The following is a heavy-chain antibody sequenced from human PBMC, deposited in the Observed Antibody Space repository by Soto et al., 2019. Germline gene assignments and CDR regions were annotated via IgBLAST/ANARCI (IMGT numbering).Heavy chain of an antibody. D-gene: IGHD6-6*01. V-gene: IGHV6-1*01. Sequence: QSQTLSLTCAISGDSVSSNSAAWNWIRQSPSRGLEWLGRTYYRSKWYNDYAVSVKSRITINPDTSKNQFSLQLNSVTPEDTAVYYCARDLREYREYSSSPVFDYWGQGTLVTVSS. CDR3: ARDLREYREYSSSPVFDY. J-gene: IGHJ4*02. CDR1: GDSVSSNSAA. CDR2: TYYRSKWYN.